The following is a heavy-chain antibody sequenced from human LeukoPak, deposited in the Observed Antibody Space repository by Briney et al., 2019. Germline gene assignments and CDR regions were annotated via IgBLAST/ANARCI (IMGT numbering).Heavy chain of an antibody. CDR3: ARVLPHGGWYAPRFYYGMDV. Sequence: SETLSLTCAVYGGSFSGYYWSWIRQPPGKGLEWIGEINHSGSTNYNPSLKSRVTISVDTSKNQFSLKLSSVTAADTAVYYCARVLPHGGWYAPRFYYGMDVWGQGTTVTVSS. V-gene: IGHV4-34*01. CDR2: INHSGST. J-gene: IGHJ6*02. D-gene: IGHD6-19*01. CDR1: GGSFSGYY.